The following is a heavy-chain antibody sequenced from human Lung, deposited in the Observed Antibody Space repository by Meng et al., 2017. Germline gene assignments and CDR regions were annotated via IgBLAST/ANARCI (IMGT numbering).Heavy chain of an antibody. CDR2: INHSGST. V-gene: IGHV4-34*01. D-gene: IGHD4-11*01. CDR3: ARGPTTMAHDFDY. CDR1: GGCFSDYY. J-gene: IGHJ4*02. Sequence: QPQQWGAGLLKPSETLSLTCVVSGGCFSDYYWSWIRQPPGKGLEWIGEINHSGSTNYNPSLESRATISVGTSQNNLSLKLSSVTAADSAVYYCARGPTTMAHDFDYWGQGTLVTVSS.